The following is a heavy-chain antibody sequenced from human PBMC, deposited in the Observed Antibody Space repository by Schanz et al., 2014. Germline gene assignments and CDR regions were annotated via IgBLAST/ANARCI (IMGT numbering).Heavy chain of an antibody. CDR2: IKHDGSVK. D-gene: IGHD2-2*01. J-gene: IGHJ4*02. Sequence: EVQLAESGGGLVQPGGSLRLSCAASTFTFSSDWMSWVRQAPGKGPEWVANIKHDGSVKDYVDSVEGRFTISRDNAKRSLFLQMNSLRVEDTAVYFCVNQTGSPNYWGQGTLVTVSS. V-gene: IGHV3-7*02. CDR3: VNQTGSPNY. CDR1: TFTFSSDW.